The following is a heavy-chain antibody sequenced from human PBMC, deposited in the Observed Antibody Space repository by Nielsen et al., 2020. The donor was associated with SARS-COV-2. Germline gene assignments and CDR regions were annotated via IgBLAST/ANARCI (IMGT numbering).Heavy chain of an antibody. CDR2: IIPILGIA. CDR1: GGTFSSYA. J-gene: IGHJ4*02. D-gene: IGHD3-10*01. CDR3: AREKVTMVRGVTPGFSY. Sequence: SVKVSCKASGGTFSSYAISWVRQAPGQGLEWMGRIIPILGIANYAQKFQGRVTITADKSTSTAYMELSSLRSEDTAVYYCAREKVTMVRGVTPGFSYWGQGTLVTVS. V-gene: IGHV1-69*04.